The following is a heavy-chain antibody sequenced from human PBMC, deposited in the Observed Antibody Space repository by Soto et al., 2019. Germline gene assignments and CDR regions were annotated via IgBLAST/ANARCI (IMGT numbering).Heavy chain of an antibody. CDR3: ARWSKDSYPGSRIFDF. J-gene: IGHJ4*02. CDR1: GFTFSSNY. V-gene: IGHV3-53*01. Sequence: EVQLVESGGGLIQPGGSLRLSCAASGFTFSSNYMSWVRQAPGKGLEWVSTIIDTGGDAKYADSVRGRVTIARDKSKETLYLQMSRLRADDSAVYFCARWSKDSYPGSRIFDFWGRGTLVTVSS. D-gene: IGHD3-10*01. CDR2: IDTGGDA.